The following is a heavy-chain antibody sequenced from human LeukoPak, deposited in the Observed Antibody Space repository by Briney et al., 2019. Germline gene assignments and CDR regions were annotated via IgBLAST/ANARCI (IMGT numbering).Heavy chain of an antibody. CDR2: INHSGST. CDR1: GGSFSGYY. D-gene: IGHD3-3*01. Sequence: SETLSLTCAVYGGSFSGYYWSWIRQPPGKGLEWVGEINHSGSTNYNPSLKSRVTISVDTSKNQFSLKLSSVTAADTAVYYCARLGRSGYDYYYYMDVWGKGTTVTVSS. V-gene: IGHV4-34*01. CDR3: ARLGRSGYDYYYYMDV. J-gene: IGHJ6*03.